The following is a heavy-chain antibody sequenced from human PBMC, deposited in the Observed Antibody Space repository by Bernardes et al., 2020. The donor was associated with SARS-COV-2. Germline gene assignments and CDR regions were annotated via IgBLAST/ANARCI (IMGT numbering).Heavy chain of an antibody. CDR2: ITTVSST. D-gene: IGHD6-13*01. CDR3: VRDRIYNSSSYGVFDY. CDR1: GFTFSDYY. V-gene: IGHV3-11*01. J-gene: IGHJ4*02. Sequence: GGSLRLSCATSGFTFSDYYMSWIRQAPGKGLESVSHITTVSSTYYGDSVKGRFTISRDNAKSSLFLQMNSLRAEDTAVYYCVRDRIYNSSSYGVFDYWGQGILVTVSS.